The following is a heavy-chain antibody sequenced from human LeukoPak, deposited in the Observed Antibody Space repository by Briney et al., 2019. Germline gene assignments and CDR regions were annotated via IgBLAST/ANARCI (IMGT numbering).Heavy chain of an antibody. Sequence: SETLSLTCTVSGDSISSGSYFWSWIRQAAGKGLEWIGHIYTSGSTDYNPSLKSRLTISFDTSKNHFSLRLNSVTAADTAIYYCARVPDYKRAFDIWGQGTLVTVSS. D-gene: IGHD4-11*01. CDR2: IYTSGST. V-gene: IGHV4-61*09. CDR1: GDSISSGSYF. J-gene: IGHJ3*02. CDR3: ARVPDYKRAFDI.